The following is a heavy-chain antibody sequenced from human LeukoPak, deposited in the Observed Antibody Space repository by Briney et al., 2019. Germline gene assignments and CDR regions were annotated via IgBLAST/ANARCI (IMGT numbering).Heavy chain of an antibody. CDR3: ATYEQQLAFDN. J-gene: IGHJ4*02. Sequence: SETLSLTCTVSGGSISSYYWSWIRQPAGKGLEWIGRIYTSGSTHYNPSLKSRVTMSVDTSKKQFSLKLNSVTAADTAVYYCATYEQQLAFDNWGQGTPVTVSS. CDR2: IYTSGST. CDR1: GGSISSYY. D-gene: IGHD6-13*01. V-gene: IGHV4-4*07.